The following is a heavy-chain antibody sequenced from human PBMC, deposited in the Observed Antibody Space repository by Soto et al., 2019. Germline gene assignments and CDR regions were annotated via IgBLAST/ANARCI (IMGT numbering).Heavy chain of an antibody. CDR3: AGDIVLVPAAMCYGMDV. Sequence: GGSLRLSCAASGFTVSSNYMSWVRQAPGKGLEWVSVIYSGGSTYYADSVKGRFTISRDNSKNTLYLQMNSLRAEDTAVYYCAGDIVLVPAAMCYGMDVWGQGTTVTVSS. J-gene: IGHJ6*02. CDR2: IYSGGST. CDR1: GFTVSSNY. V-gene: IGHV3-53*01. D-gene: IGHD2-2*01.